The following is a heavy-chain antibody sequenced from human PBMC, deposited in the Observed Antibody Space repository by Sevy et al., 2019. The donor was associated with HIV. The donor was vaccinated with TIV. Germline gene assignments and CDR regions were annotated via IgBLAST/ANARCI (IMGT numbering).Heavy chain of an antibody. V-gene: IGHV3-30*04. J-gene: IGHJ3*02. D-gene: IGHD6-6*01. CDR2: ISYDGSNK. CDR3: ARGRDSSSGDPFAI. CDR1: GFTFSSYA. Sequence: GGSLRLSCAASGFTFSSYAMHWVRQAPGKGLEWVAVISYDGSNKYYADSVKGRFTISRDNSKNTLYLQMNSLRAEDTAVYYCARGRDSSSGDPFAIWAKGQWSPSPQ.